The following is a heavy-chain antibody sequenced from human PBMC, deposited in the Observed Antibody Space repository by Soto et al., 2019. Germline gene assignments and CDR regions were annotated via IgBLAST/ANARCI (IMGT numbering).Heavy chain of an antibody. J-gene: IGHJ4*02. Sequence: EVQLVESGGGLVQPGGSLRLSCAASGFTYSSYSMNWVRQAPGKGLEWVSYISSSSSTIYYADSVKGRFTISRDNAKNSLYLQMNSLRDEDTAVYYCERDPDYYDSSGYYFDYWGQGTLVTVSS. CDR3: ERDPDYYDSSGYYFDY. V-gene: IGHV3-48*02. CDR1: GFTYSSYS. D-gene: IGHD3-22*01. CDR2: ISSSSSTI.